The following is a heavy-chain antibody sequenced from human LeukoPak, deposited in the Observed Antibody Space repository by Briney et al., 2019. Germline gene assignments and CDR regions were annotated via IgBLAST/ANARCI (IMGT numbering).Heavy chain of an antibody. J-gene: IGHJ4*02. CDR1: GFTFNSYS. CDR2: ITSSSRYI. CDR3: ARDSLFYYFDY. V-gene: IGHV3-21*01. Sequence: GGSLRLSCAASGFTFNSYSMNWMRQAPGKGLEWVSSITSSSRYIKYSDSVKGRFTISRDNARSSLYLQMNSLRAEDTAVYYCARDSLFYYFDYWGQGTLVTVSS.